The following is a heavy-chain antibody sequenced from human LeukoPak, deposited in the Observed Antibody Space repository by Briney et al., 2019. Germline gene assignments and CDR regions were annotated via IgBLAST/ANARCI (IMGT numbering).Heavy chain of an antibody. D-gene: IGHD5-24*01. J-gene: IGHJ4*02. CDR3: TRDQPITP. CDR2: IRAKAYGGTA. V-gene: IGHV3-49*04. Sequence: GGSLRLSCTASGFTFGDFAMSWVRQAPGKGLEWVGFIRAKAYGGTAEYAASVKGRFTISRDDSKSIAYPQMNSLKTEDTAVYYCTRDQPITPWGQGTLVTVSS. CDR1: GFTFGDFA.